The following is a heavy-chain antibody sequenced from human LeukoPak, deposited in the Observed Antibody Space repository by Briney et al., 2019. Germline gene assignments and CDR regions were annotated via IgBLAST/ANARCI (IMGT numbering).Heavy chain of an antibody. D-gene: IGHD3-10*01. V-gene: IGHV1-2*02. CDR3: ARDRGFGELFTFDP. J-gene: IGHJ5*02. CDR2: VNPNSGGT. CDR1: GYTFTGYY. Sequence: ASVKVSCKASGYTFTGYYMHGVRQAAGQGLEWMGWVNPNSGGTNYAQKLQGRVTMTRDTSISTAYMELSRLRSDDTAVYYCARDRGFGELFTFDPWGQGTLVTVSS.